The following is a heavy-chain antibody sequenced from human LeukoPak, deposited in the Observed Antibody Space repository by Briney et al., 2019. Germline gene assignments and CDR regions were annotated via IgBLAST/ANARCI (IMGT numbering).Heavy chain of an antibody. CDR2: INHSGST. D-gene: IGHD3-10*01. V-gene: IGHV4-34*01. CDR3: ARGGYYGSGSYYPYHY. CDR1: GGSFSGYY. J-gene: IGHJ4*02. Sequence: SETLSLTCAVYGGSFSGYYWSWVRQPPGKGLEWIGEINHSGSTNYNPSLKSRVTISVDTSKNQFSLKLSSVTAADTAVYYCARGGYYGSGSYYPYHYWGQGTLVTVSS.